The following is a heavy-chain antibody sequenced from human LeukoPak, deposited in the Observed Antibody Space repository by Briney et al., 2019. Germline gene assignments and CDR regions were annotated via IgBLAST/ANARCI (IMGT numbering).Heavy chain of an antibody. CDR2: IYYSGST. CDR1: GGSINTYF. V-gene: IGHV4-59*01. Sequence: SETLSLTCTVSGGSINTYFWSWIRQPPGKGLEWIGYIYYSGSTNYNPSLKGRVTISVDTSKNQFSLKLSSVTAADTAVYYCARGVTGGWYGDFQHWGQGTLVTVSS. D-gene: IGHD6-19*01. J-gene: IGHJ1*01. CDR3: ARGVTGGWYGDFQH.